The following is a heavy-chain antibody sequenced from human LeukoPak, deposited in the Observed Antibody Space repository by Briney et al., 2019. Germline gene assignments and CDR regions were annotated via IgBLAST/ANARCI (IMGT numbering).Heavy chain of an antibody. V-gene: IGHV4-61*05. CDR2: IYNTGSS. D-gene: IGHD3-10*01. CDR1: GGSISSSSYY. J-gene: IGHJ2*01. Sequence: SETLSLTCTVSGGSISSSSYYWGWIRQPPGKGLEWIGYIYNTGSSNHNPSLKNRVTISFDKSKSQLSLNLSSVTAADTAIYYCARHGKMNLVRGAFWYFDLWGRGTLVTVSS. CDR3: ARHGKMNLVRGAFWYFDL.